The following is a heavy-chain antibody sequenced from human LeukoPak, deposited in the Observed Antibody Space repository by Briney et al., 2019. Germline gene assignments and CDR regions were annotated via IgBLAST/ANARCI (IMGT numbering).Heavy chain of an antibody. CDR2: ISGSGGST. J-gene: IGHJ4*02. Sequence: TGGSLRLSCAASGFTFSSYAMSWVRQAPGKGLEWVSAISGSGGSTYYADSVKGRFTISRDNSKNTLYLQMNSLRAEDTAVYYCAKVRYYDSSGYYPTYYFDYWGQGTLVTVSS. D-gene: IGHD3-22*01. CDR3: AKVRYYDSSGYYPTYYFDY. V-gene: IGHV3-23*01. CDR1: GFTFSSYA.